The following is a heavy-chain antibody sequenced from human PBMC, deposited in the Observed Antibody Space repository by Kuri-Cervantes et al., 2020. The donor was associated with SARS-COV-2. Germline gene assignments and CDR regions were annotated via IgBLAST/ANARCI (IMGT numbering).Heavy chain of an antibody. CDR3: AVGYEGYGSSSLG. CDR1: GYSFTSYW. CDR2: IDPSDSCT. V-gene: IGHV5-10-1*01. Sequence: GESLKISCKGSGYSFTSYWISWVRQMPGKGLEWMGRIDPSDSCTNYSPSFQGHVTISADKSISTAYLQWSSLKASDTAMYYCAVGYEGYGSSSLGWGQGTMVTVSS. D-gene: IGHD2-2*01. J-gene: IGHJ3*01.